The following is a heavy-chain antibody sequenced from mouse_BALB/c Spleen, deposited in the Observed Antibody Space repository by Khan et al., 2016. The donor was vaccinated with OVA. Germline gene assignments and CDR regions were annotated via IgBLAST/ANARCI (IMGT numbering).Heavy chain of an antibody. V-gene: IGHV2-2*01. CDR3: ARNSYMYDFTY. Sequence: QVQLKESGPGLVQPSQSLSITCTVSGFSLTTYGVHWVRQSPGKGLEWLGVIWSGGTTDYNAAFISRLSISKDNSKSQVFFKMNSLQADDTVMSYCARNSYMYDFTYWGQGILVTVSA. D-gene: IGHD2-14*01. CDR1: GFSLTTYG. J-gene: IGHJ3*01. CDR2: IWSGGTT.